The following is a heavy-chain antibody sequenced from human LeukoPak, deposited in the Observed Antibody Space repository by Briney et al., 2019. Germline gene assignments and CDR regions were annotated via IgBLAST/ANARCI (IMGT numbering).Heavy chain of an antibody. J-gene: IGHJ4*02. V-gene: IGHV3-23*01. CDR2: ISGSGGGT. CDR1: GITLSNYG. Sequence: GGSLRLSCAVSGITLSNYGMTWVRQAPGKGLEWVAGISGSGGGTNYADSVKGRFTISRDNSKNTLYMQMNSLRAEDTAVYFCAKRGVVIRVILVGFHKEAYYFDSWGQGALVTVSS. D-gene: IGHD3-22*01. CDR3: AKRGVVIRVILVGFHKEAYYFDS.